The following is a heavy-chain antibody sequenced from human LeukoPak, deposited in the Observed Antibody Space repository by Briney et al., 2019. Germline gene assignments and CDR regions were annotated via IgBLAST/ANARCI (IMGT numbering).Heavy chain of an antibody. J-gene: IGHJ3*01. CDR2: IYYSGST. Sequence: SETLSLACAVSGGSISSTSYYWAWIRQPPGKGLEWIGTIYYSGSTYHNPSLKSRVTMSVDTSRNQFSLKLSSVDAADTAVYYCAKAGVRYFDSSGLYAFDSWGQGTTVTVSS. D-gene: IGHD3-22*01. CDR3: AKAGVRYFDSSGLYAFDS. V-gene: IGHV4-39*01. CDR1: GGSISSTSYY.